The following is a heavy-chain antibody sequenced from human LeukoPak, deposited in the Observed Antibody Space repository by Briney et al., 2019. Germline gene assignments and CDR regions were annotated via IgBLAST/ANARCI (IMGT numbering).Heavy chain of an antibody. V-gene: IGHV3-23*01. CDR1: GFTFSSYA. J-gene: IGHJ3*02. Sequence: GGSLRLSCAASGFTFSSYAMSWVRQAPGKGLEWVSATIGSGYNTYYADSVKGRFTVSRDNGKNSLLLQMNSLRAEDTALYYCARGYSRAAFDIWGQGTVVAVSS. D-gene: IGHD2-15*01. CDR2: TIGSGYNT. CDR3: ARGYSRAAFDI.